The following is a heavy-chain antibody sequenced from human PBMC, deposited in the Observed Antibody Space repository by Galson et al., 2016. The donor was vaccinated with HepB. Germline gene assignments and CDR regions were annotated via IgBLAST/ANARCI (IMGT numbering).Heavy chain of an antibody. J-gene: IGHJ5*02. V-gene: IGHV1-69*13. CDR2: IIPIFGTA. CDR1: GGTFSLFA. CDR3: ARGAPPCITGTLCWFDP. D-gene: IGHD1-7*01. Sequence: SVKVSCKASGGTFSLFAFGWVRQAPGQGLKWMGGIIPIFGTAHYAQKFQGRVTITADESTTTVYMELRSLRSDDTALYYCARGAPPCITGTLCWFDPWGQGPLVTVSS.